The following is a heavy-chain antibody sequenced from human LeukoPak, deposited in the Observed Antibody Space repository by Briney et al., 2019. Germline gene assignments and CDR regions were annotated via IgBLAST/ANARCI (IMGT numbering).Heavy chain of an antibody. Sequence: GGSLRLSCAASGFTFSSYWMHWVRQAPGKGLVWVSRINTDGSSTSYADSVKGRFTISRDNAKDTLYLQMNSLRAEDTAVYYCARGPRMATANNWFDPWGRGTLVTVSS. J-gene: IGHJ5*02. CDR2: INTDGSST. D-gene: IGHD5-12*01. CDR1: GFTFSSYW. V-gene: IGHV3-74*01. CDR3: ARGPRMATANNWFDP.